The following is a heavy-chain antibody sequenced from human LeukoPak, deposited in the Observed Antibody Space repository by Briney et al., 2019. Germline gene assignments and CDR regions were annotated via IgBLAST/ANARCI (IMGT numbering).Heavy chain of an antibody. Sequence: ASVKVSCKASGYTFTSYDINWVRQATGQGLEWMGWMNPNSGNTGYAQKFQGRVTMTRNTSISTAYMELSSLRSEDTAVYYCARVGLGSGSKNYYCYYGMDVWGQGTTVTVSS. J-gene: IGHJ6*02. D-gene: IGHD3-10*01. V-gene: IGHV1-8*01. CDR3: ARVGLGSGSKNYYCYYGMDV. CDR1: GYTFTSYD. CDR2: MNPNSGNT.